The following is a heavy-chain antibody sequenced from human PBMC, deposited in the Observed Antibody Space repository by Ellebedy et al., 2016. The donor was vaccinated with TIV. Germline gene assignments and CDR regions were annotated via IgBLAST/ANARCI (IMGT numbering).Heavy chain of an antibody. CDR3: AREGAYGDYAPGQYCMDV. Sequence: GGSLRLSCAVSGFSFSSYWMSWFRQPPGQGLEWVANMRPDGGEKHYVDSVKGRLTISRDNSKNSLYLQMNSLRVEDTAVYYCAREGAYGDYAPGQYCMDVWGQGTTVTVS. J-gene: IGHJ6*02. D-gene: IGHD4-17*01. CDR2: MRPDGGEK. V-gene: IGHV3-7*03. CDR1: GFSFSSYW.